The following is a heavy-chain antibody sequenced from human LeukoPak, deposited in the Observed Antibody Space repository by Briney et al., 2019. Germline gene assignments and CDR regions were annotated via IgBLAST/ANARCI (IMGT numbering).Heavy chain of an antibody. V-gene: IGHV3-30*03. CDR1: GFTFSNYA. J-gene: IGHJ4*02. CDR2: ISYDGSNK. D-gene: IGHD2-8*02. Sequence: GGSLRLSCTASGFTFSNYAMHWVRQAPGKGLEWVAVISYDGSNKYYADSVKGRFTLSRDNSKNTLYLQMNSLRAEDTAVYYCGLGYCTGATCHPYSWGQGTLVTVSS. CDR3: GLGYCTGATCHPYS.